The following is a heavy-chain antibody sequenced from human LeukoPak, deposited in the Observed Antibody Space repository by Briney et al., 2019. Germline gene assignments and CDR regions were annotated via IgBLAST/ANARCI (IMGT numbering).Heavy chain of an antibody. CDR2: IITILGIA. J-gene: IGHJ4*02. D-gene: IGHD2-2*02. CDR1: GGTFSSYT. Sequence: SVKVSCKASGGTFSSYTISWVRQAPGQGLEWMGRIITILGIANYAQKFQGRVTITADKSTSTAYMELSSLRSEDTAVYYCARAMGMGVVPAAILLDYWGQGTLVTVSS. V-gene: IGHV1-69*02. CDR3: ARAMGMGVVPAAILLDY.